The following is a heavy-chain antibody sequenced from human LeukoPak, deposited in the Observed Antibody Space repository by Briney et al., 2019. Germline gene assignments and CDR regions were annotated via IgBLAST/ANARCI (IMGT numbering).Heavy chain of an antibody. V-gene: IGHV4-61*02. Sequence: PSETLSLTCTVSGGSISSGSYYWSWIRQPAGKGLEGIGRIYTSGSTYYNPSLKSRVTISVDTSKNQFSLKLSSVTAADTAVYYCARDFRYYDSSGPYYSYYYMDVWGKGTTVTVSS. D-gene: IGHD3-22*01. CDR1: GGSISSGSYY. CDR2: IYTSGST. J-gene: IGHJ6*03. CDR3: ARDFRYYDSSGPYYSYYYMDV.